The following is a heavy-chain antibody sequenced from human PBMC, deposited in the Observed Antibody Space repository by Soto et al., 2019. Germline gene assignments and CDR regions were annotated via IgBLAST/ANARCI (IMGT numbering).Heavy chain of an antibody. Sequence: GSLRLSCAASGFTFSDYYMTWIRQAPGKGLEYVSYISSSGTAIYYADSVKGRFTISRDNAKKSLFLQMSSLRAEDTAVYYCARAYSNAFDIWCQGTMVTLSS. V-gene: IGHV3-11*01. CDR2: ISSSGTAI. D-gene: IGHD2-15*01. CDR3: ARAYSNAFDI. J-gene: IGHJ3*02. CDR1: GFTFSDYY.